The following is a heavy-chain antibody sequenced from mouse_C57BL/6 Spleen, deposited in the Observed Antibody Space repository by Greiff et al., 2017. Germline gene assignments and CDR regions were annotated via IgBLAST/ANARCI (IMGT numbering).Heavy chain of an antibody. V-gene: IGHV1-82*01. CDR2: IYPGDGDT. Sequence: QVQLKQSGPELVKPGASVKISCKASGYAFSSSWMNWVKQRPGKGLEWIGRIYPGDGDTNYNGKFKGKATLTADKSSSTAYMPLSSLTSEDSAVYFCAGGGLRLFAYWGQGTLVTVSA. D-gene: IGHD2-4*01. CDR3: AGGGLRLFAY. J-gene: IGHJ3*01. CDR1: GYAFSSSW.